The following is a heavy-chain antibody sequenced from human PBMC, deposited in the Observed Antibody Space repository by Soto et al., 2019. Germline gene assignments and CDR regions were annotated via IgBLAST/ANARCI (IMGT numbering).Heavy chain of an antibody. Sequence: EVQLVESGGGLVQPGGSLGLSCAASGFTFSSYWISWVRQPPGKGLEGGANIKQDGSEKDYGNSVKGRFTISRDNAKNSLYLQMNSLRAEDTAVYYCARLFYIAAAVAGNWFDPWGQGTLVTVSS. J-gene: IGHJ5*02. CDR3: ARLFYIAAAVAGNWFDP. CDR1: GFTFSSYW. V-gene: IGHV3-7*01. D-gene: IGHD6-13*01. CDR2: IKQDGSEK.